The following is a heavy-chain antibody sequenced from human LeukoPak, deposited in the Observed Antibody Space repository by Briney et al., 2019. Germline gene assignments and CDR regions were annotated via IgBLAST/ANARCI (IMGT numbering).Heavy chain of an antibody. D-gene: IGHD3-22*01. CDR1: GYTFTGYY. CDR2: INPNSGGT. CDR3: ARSMIVARGWFDP. Sequence: ASVKVSCKASGYTFTGYYMHWVRQAPGQGLEWMGWINPNSGGTNYAQKFQGRATMTRDTSISTAYMELSRLRSDDTAVYYCARSMIVARGWFDPWGQGTLVTVSS. V-gene: IGHV1-2*02. J-gene: IGHJ5*02.